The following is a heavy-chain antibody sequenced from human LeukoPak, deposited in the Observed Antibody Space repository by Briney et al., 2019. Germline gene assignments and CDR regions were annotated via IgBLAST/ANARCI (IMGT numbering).Heavy chain of an antibody. CDR2: ITSRDGTT. V-gene: IGHV3-23*01. CDR3: AKRRNYCSSTSCYWLPDY. D-gene: IGHD2-2*01. Sequence: GGSLRLSCAASGFTFSIYVMSWVRQAPGKGLEWVSSITSRDGTTFYAGSVKGRFTISRDNSKNTLYLQMNSLRAEDTAVYYCAKRRNYCSSTSCYWLPDYWGQGTLVTVSS. J-gene: IGHJ4*02. CDR1: GFTFSIYV.